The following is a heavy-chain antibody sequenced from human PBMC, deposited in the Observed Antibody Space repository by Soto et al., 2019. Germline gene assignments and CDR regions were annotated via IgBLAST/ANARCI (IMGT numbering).Heavy chain of an antibody. V-gene: IGHV3-66*01. J-gene: IGHJ6*02. D-gene: IGHD1-26*01. Sequence: PGGSLSLSCAASGFTFSSYWMSWVRQAPGKGLEWISIIYSAGNTYYADSVKGRFTISRDNSKNTLYLQMNSLGAEDTAVYYCARDFVVGGPTINYYYGMDVWGQGTTVTVSS. CDR3: ARDFVVGGPTINYYYGMDV. CDR2: IYSAGNT. CDR1: GFTFSSYW.